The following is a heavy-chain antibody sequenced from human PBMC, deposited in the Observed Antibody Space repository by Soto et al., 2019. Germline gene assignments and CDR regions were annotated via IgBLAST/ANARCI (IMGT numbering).Heavy chain of an antibody. CDR1: GFTFDDYA. CDR3: ANDISVSLYYYYGMDV. CDR2: ISWNSGNI. Sequence: EVQLVESGGGLVQPGRSLRLSCAASGFTFDDYAIHWVRQAPGKGLEWVSGISWNSGNIGYADSVKGRFTISRDNAKNSLYLQMSSLRAEDTALYYCANDISVSLYYYYGMDVWGQGNTVTVSS. V-gene: IGHV3-9*01. J-gene: IGHJ6*02.